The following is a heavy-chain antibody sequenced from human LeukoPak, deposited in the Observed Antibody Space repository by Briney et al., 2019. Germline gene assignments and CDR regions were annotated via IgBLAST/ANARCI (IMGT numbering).Heavy chain of an antibody. V-gene: IGHV1-69*13. CDR2: IIPIFGTA. D-gene: IGHD2-15*01. CDR1: GGTFSSYA. J-gene: IGHJ4*02. CDR3: ARVTDCSGGSCYPATFDY. Sequence: ASVKVSCKASGGTFSSYAISWVRQAPGQGLEWMGGIIPIFGTANYAQKFQGRVTITADESTSTAYMELSSLRSEDTAVYYCARVTDCSGGSCYPATFDYWGQGTLVTVS.